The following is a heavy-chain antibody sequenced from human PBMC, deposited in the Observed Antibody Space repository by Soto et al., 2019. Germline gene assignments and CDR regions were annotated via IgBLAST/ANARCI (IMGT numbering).Heavy chain of an antibody. J-gene: IGHJ6*02. Sequence: GGSLRLSCAASGFTFSSYAMSWVRQAPGKGLEWVSAISGSGGSTYYADSVKGRFTISRDNAKNSLYLQMNSLRPEDTALYYCTKARLWGGDGYNSYYYNAMDVWGQGTTVTVSS. CDR3: TKARLWGGDGYNSYYYNAMDV. CDR2: ISGSGGST. CDR1: GFTFSSYA. V-gene: IGHV3-23*01. D-gene: IGHD3-16*01.